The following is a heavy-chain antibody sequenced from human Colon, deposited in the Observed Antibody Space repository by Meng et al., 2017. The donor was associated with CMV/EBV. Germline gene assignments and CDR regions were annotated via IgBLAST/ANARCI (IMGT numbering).Heavy chain of an antibody. CDR2: ISPYKGDT. CDR3: ARELARGGY. CDR1: GYTFTKFD. J-gene: IGHJ4*02. Sequence: VQLVRSGGEVKKPRAALKVPCKLSGYTFTKFDISWVTQAPGQWLEWMAYISPYKGDTNYAQRFQGRVALTTDTSTSTVYMELGSLTSDDTAMYYCARELARGGYWGQGTLVTVSS. V-gene: IGHV1-18*01.